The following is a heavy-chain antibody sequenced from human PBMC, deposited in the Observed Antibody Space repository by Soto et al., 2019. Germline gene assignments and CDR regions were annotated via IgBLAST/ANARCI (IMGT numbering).Heavy chain of an antibody. V-gene: IGHV3-30*18. J-gene: IGHJ6*02. Sequence: GGSLRLSCAASGFTFNNYGMNWVRQAPGKGLEWVAIISNDGGNKYYIESVRGRFTISRDNSKNMLFLQMNSLRVEDTAVYFCTKDGRFDSDGSLYYYYYGMDVWGQGTTVTVSS. CDR3: TKDGRFDSDGSLYYYYYGMDV. CDR1: GFTFNNYG. D-gene: IGHD2-15*01. CDR2: ISNDGGNK.